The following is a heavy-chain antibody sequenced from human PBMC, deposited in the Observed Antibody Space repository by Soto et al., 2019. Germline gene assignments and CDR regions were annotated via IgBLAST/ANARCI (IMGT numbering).Heavy chain of an antibody. CDR1: GYTFNNYS. Sequence: QLVQSGGEVKEPGASVQVSCKASGYTFNNYSITWVRQAPGQGLEWLGWISVYNGNKNYAKKVQGRVYMTADPSTSTAHMELRSLQSDDTAVYFCARVAITLIRGLKVDFYSMDVWGQGTTVTVSS. CDR3: ARVAITLIRGLKVDFYSMDV. D-gene: IGHD3-10*01. J-gene: IGHJ6*02. CDR2: ISVYNGNK. V-gene: IGHV1-18*01.